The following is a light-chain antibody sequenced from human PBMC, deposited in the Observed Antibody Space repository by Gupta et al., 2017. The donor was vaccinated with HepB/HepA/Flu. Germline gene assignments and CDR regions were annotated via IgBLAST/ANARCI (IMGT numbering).Light chain of an antibody. CDR3: QTGGSAGGYA. CDR1: SGHSNYA. CDR2: VSSDGSH. V-gene: IGLV4-69*01. Sequence: QLVLTQSPSASASLGASVKLTCTLSSGHSNYAIAWHQQQPEKGPRYLMRVSSDGSHTKGDGIPDRFSGSSSGAERYLTISSLQPGDEADYYCQTGGSAGGYAFGAGTKVTVL. J-gene: IGLJ1*01.